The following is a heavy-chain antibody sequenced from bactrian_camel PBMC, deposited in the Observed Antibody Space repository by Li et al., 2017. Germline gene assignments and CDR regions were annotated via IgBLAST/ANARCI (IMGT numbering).Heavy chain of an antibody. CDR2: IATGSGRA. Sequence: QVQLVESGGGSVQAGGSLKLSCAASGYIFSACGMGWYRQVPGKEREGVAAIATGSGRAWYDSSVAGRFTISRDNAKNTVYLQLNSLKTEDMGMYYCAPTWGYEHDYWSQGTQVTVS. CDR1: GYIFSACG. J-gene: IGHJ4*01. D-gene: IGHD7*01. V-gene: IGHV3S54*01. CDR3: APTWGYEHDY.